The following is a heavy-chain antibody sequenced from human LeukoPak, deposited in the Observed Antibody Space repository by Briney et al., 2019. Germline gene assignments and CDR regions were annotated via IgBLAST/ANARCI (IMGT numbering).Heavy chain of an antibody. J-gene: IGHJ4*02. V-gene: IGHV1-8*01. CDR2: MNPNSGNT. Sequence: GASVKVSCNASGYTFTSYDINWVRQATGQGLEWMGWMNPNSGNTGYAQKFQGRVTMTRHTSIRTAYMELSSLRSEDTAVYYCARGIPAAGTRWGQGTLVTVSS. CDR3: ARGIPAAGTR. D-gene: IGHD6-13*01. CDR1: GYTFTSYD.